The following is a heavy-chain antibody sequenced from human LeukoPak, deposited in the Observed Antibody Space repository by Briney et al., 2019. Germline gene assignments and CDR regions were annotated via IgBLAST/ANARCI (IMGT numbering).Heavy chain of an antibody. V-gene: IGHV3-53*01. CDR3: AVYETSGYYSR. Sequence: PSETLSLTCTVSGASVSSGDYHWSWVRQAPGKGLEWVSVIYSSVRTYYADSVKGRFTISRDNSENTLYLQMNTLRAEDTAVYYCAVYETSGYYSRWGQGTLVTVST. CDR2: IYSSVRT. D-gene: IGHD3-22*01. CDR1: GASVSSGDYH. J-gene: IGHJ4*02.